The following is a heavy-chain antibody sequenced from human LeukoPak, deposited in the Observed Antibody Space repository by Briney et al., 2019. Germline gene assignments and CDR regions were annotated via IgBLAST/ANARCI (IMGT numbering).Heavy chain of an antibody. V-gene: IGHV4-61*02. D-gene: IGHD7-27*01. Sequence: NSSETLSLTCTVSGGSISSGTYYWSWIRQPAGKGLEWIGRIATSGSTNYSPSLKSRVTVSIDTSKNHFSLKLSSVTAADTAMYYCARGEFVTGFFDYWGQGTLVTVSS. CDR1: GGSISSGTYY. J-gene: IGHJ4*02. CDR3: ARGEFVTGFFDY. CDR2: IATSGST.